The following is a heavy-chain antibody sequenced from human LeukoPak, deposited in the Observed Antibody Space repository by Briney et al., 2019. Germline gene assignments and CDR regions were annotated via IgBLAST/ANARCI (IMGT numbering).Heavy chain of an antibody. CDR2: INHSGST. V-gene: IGHV4-34*01. CDR1: GGSFSGYY. D-gene: IGHD3/OR15-3a*01. Sequence: SETLSLTCAVYGGSFSGYYWSGVRQPPGKGLEWIGEINHSGSTNYNPSLKSRVTISVDTSKNQFSLKLSSVTAADTAVYYCARADSGYFDYWGQGTLVTVSS. CDR3: ARADSGYFDY. J-gene: IGHJ4*02.